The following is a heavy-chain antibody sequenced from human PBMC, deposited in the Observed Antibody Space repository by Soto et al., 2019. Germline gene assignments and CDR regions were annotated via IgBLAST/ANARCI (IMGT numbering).Heavy chain of an antibody. D-gene: IGHD6-6*01. CDR2: INPSGGST. CDR1: GYTFTSYY. Sequence: ASVKVSCKASGYTFTSYYMHWVRQAPGQGLEWMGIINPSGGSTSYAQKFQGRVTMTRDTSTSTVYMGLSSLRSEDTAVYYCARDLSSSSPNPDPVYFDYWGQGTLVTVSS. V-gene: IGHV1-46*01. J-gene: IGHJ4*02. CDR3: ARDLSSSSPNPDPVYFDY.